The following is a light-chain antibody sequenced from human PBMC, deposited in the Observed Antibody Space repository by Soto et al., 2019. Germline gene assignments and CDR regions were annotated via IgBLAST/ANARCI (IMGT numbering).Light chain of an antibody. CDR3: EQYKGHRVK. CDR1: QSISKW. J-gene: IGKJ1*01. V-gene: IGKV1-5*01. CDR2: DAS. Sequence: DIQMTQSPSTLSASVGDRVTITCRASQSISKWLAWYQQKPGKAPKPLIYDASISQSGVPSRFSGSGSGTEFTLTISSLQPDAFATDDCEQYKGHRVKLGQGTKVEGK.